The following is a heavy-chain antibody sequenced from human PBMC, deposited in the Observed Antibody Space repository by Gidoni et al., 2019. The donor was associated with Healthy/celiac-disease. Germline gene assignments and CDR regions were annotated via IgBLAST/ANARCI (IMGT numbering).Heavy chain of an antibody. CDR3: ASVRRRRITIFGVSGFDP. V-gene: IGHV4-4*02. J-gene: IGHJ5*02. CDR1: GGSISSSNR. CDR2: IYHSGST. D-gene: IGHD3-3*01. Sequence: QVQLQESGPGLVKPSGTLSLTCAVSGGSISSSNRWSWVRQPPGKGLEWIGEIYHSGSTNYNPSLKSRVTISVDKSKNQFSLKLSSVTAADTAVYYCASVRRRRITIFGVSGFDPWGQGTLVTVSS.